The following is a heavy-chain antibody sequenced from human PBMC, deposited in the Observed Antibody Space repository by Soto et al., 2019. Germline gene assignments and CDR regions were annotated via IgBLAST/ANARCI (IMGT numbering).Heavy chain of an antibody. D-gene: IGHD2-21*02. V-gene: IGHV1-69*02. Sequence: QVQLVQSGAEVRKPGSSVKVSCKASGGTFSSYTISWVRQAPGQGLEWMGRIIPILGIANYAQKFQGRVTITADKSTSTAYMELSSLRSEDTAVYYCAGGANGRVTAIDYWGQGTLFTVSS. CDR2: IIPILGIA. CDR3: AGGANGRVTAIDY. J-gene: IGHJ4*02. CDR1: GGTFSSYT.